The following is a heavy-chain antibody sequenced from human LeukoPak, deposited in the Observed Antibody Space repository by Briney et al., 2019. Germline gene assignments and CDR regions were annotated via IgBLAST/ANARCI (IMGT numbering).Heavy chain of an antibody. CDR2: IYYSGST. D-gene: IGHD1-14*01. J-gene: IGHJ6*04. V-gene: IGHV4-39*01. CDR3: ARLCRSLSTRPPNTLTLDV. CDR1: GVTICSSSYY. Sequence: SETLSLTCTFSGVTICSSSYYRGWIRQPPGKGLEWIGSIYYSGSTYYNPSLKSRVTISVDTYKNQFSLKLSSVTAADTAVYYCARLCRSLSTRPPNTLTLDVWGKGTTVTVSS.